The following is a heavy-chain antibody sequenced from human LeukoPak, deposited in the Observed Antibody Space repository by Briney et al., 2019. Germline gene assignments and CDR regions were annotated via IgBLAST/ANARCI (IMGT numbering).Heavy chain of an antibody. CDR2: ITGHGST. D-gene: IGHD6-13*01. V-gene: IGHV3-23*01. Sequence: GGSLRLSCAASGFTFDTYAMNWLRQAPGKGPEWVSAITGHGSTFYADSVKGRFTISRDNSKNTLYLQMNSLRAEDTAVYYCAAISSWFDYWGQGTLVTVSS. J-gene: IGHJ4*02. CDR3: AAISSWFDY. CDR1: GFTFDTYA.